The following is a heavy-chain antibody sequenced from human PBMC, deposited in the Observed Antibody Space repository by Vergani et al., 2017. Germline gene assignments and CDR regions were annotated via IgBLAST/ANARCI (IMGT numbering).Heavy chain of an antibody. V-gene: IGHV4-34*01. CDR2: INHSGST. Sequence: QVQLQQWGAGLLKPSETLSLTCAVYGGSFSGYYWSWIRQPPGKGLEWIGEINHSGSTNYNPSLKSRVTISVDTSKNQFSLKLSSVTAADTAVYYCARRVPMVRGAMRGAPGNGMDGWGQGTTVTVSS. J-gene: IGHJ6*02. CDR1: GGSFSGYY. D-gene: IGHD3-10*01. CDR3: ARRVPMVRGAMRGAPGNGMDG.